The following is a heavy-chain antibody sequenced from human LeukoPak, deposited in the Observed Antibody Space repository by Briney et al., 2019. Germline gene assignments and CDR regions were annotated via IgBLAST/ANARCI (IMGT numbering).Heavy chain of an antibody. CDR2: MIQSGSS. V-gene: IGHV4-34*01. Sequence: SETLSLTCGVSGGAFSDYYWSWIRQAPGKGLEWIGEMIQSGSSNYNPSLRSRVTISGDTSRNQFSLKLNSLTAADTAVYYCARGNIVATILGGLHGTTAFDFWGQGTTVTVSS. D-gene: IGHD5-12*01. CDR1: GGAFSDYY. CDR3: ARGNIVATILGGLHGTTAFDF. J-gene: IGHJ6*02.